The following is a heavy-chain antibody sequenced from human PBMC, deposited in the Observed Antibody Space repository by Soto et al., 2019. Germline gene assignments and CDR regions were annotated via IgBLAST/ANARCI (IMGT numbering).Heavy chain of an antibody. Sequence: SETLSLTCTVSGGSISSGGYYWSWIRQHPGKGLEWIGYIYYSGSTYYNPSLKSRVTISVDTSKNQFSLKLSSVTAADTAVYFCAREGGESSDGLYYFDSWGQGSLVAASS. D-gene: IGHD3-16*01. CDR1: GGSISSGGYY. CDR2: IYYSGST. J-gene: IGHJ4*02. V-gene: IGHV4-31*03. CDR3: AREGGESSDGLYYFDS.